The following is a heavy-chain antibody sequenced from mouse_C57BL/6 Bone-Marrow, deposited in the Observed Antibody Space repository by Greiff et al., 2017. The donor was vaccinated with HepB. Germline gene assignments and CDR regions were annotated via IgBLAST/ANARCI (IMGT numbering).Heavy chain of an antibody. Sequence: VQLQQSGAELVRPGASVTLSCKASGYTFTDYEMHWVKQTPVHGLEWIGAIDPETGGTAYNQKFKGKAILTADKSSSTAYMELRSLTSEDTAVYYCTRCRYSEWFAYWGQGTGVTVSA. V-gene: IGHV1-15*01. D-gene: IGHD2-12*01. CDR1: GYTFTDYE. CDR3: TRCRYSEWFAY. J-gene: IGHJ3*01. CDR2: IDPETGGT.